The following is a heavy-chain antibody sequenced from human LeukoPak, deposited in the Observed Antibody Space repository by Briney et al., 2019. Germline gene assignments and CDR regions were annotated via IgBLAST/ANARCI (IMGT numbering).Heavy chain of an antibody. D-gene: IGHD6-6*01. CDR2: ISNSGSYI. J-gene: IGHJ4*02. CDR3: ARGTYRSSSPSIGMPYYLDY. Sequence: GGSLRLSCAASGFTSTRYSMTWVRQAPGKGLEWVSSISNSGSYIFYAQSVEGRFIISRDNAKNSHYLQMNSLRVDDTAVYFCARGTYRSSSPSIGMPYYLDYWGQGILVTVSS. V-gene: IGHV3-21*01. CDR1: GFTSTRYS.